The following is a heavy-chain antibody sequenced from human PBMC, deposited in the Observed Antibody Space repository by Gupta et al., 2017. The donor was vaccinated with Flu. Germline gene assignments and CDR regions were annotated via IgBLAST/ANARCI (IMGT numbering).Heavy chain of an antibody. CDR1: SSYA. CDR3: VLNKWGYHDAFDI. CDR2: IIPIFGTA. Sequence: SSYAISWVRQAPGQGLEWMGGIIPIFGTANYAQKFQGRVTITADESTSTAYMELSSLRSEDTAVYYCVLNKWGYHDAFDIWGQGTMVTVSS. V-gene: IGHV1-69*01. J-gene: IGHJ3*02. D-gene: IGHD7-27*01.